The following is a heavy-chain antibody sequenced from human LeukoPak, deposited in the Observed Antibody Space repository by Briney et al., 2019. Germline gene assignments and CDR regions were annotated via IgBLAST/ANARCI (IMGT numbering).Heavy chain of an antibody. CDR1: GFTFSSYS. CDR2: ISRSSSYI. V-gene: IGHV3-21*01. Sequence: GGSLRLSCAASGFTFSSYSMNWVRQAPGKGLEWVSSISRSSSYIYYADSVKGRFTISRDNAKNSLYLQMNSLRAEDTAVYYCARDETAAPPLYYYYGMDVWGQGTTVTVSS. J-gene: IGHJ6*02. CDR3: ARDETAAPPLYYYYGMDV. D-gene: IGHD6-13*01.